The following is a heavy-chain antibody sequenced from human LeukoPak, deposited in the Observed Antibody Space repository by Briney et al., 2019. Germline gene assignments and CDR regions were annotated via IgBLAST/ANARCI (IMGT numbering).Heavy chain of an antibody. V-gene: IGHV3-9*01. J-gene: IGHJ6*03. CDR1: GFTFDDYA. Sequence: PGRSLRLSCAASGFTFDDYAMHWVRQAPGKGLEWVSGISWNSGSIGYADSVKGRFTISRDNAENSLYLQMNSLRAEDTAVYYCARRVAAAGSTGLRYIDVWGKGTTVTVSS. CDR3: ARRVAAAGSTGLRYIDV. CDR2: ISWNSGSI. D-gene: IGHD6-13*01.